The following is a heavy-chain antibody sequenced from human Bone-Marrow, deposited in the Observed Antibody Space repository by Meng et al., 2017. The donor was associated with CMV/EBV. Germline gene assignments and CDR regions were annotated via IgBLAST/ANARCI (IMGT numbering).Heavy chain of an antibody. CDR1: GGSISSSSYY. J-gene: IGHJ4*02. V-gene: IGHV4-39*07. CDR3: ARDRLHDSDY. Sequence: HLHPEESGLGLVKPSEPLSLTCTVSGGSISSSSYYWGWIRQPPGQGVEGIGSIYYSGSTYYNPSLKCRVTISVDTSKNQFSLKLSSVTAADTAVYYCARDRLHDSDYWGQGTLVTVSS. CDR2: IYYSGST. D-gene: IGHD6-6*01.